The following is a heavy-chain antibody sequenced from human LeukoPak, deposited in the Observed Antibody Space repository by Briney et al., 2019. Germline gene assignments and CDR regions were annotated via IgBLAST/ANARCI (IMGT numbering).Heavy chain of an antibody. CDR1: GGSISSYY. D-gene: IGHD1-26*01. Sequence: SETLSLTCTVSGGSISSYYWGWIRQPPGKGLEWIGYIYYSGSTNYNPSLKSRVTISVDTSKNQFSLKLSSVTAADTAVYYCARDRKAAWEGAFDIWGQGTMVTVSS. J-gene: IGHJ3*02. V-gene: IGHV4-59*01. CDR2: IYYSGST. CDR3: ARDRKAAWEGAFDI.